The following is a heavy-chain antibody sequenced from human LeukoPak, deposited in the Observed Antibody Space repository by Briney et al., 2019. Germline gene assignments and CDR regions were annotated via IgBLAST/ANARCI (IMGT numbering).Heavy chain of an antibody. CDR3: ADQVRGWTSFDY. CDR2: ISGSGGST. J-gene: IGHJ4*02. Sequence: PGGSLRLSCAASGFTFSSYAVSWVRQAPGRGLEWVSAISGSGGSTYYADSVKGRFTISRDNSKNTLYLQMNSLRAEDTAVYYCADQVRGWTSFDYWGQGTLVTVSS. D-gene: IGHD6-19*01. CDR1: GFTFSSYA. V-gene: IGHV3-23*01.